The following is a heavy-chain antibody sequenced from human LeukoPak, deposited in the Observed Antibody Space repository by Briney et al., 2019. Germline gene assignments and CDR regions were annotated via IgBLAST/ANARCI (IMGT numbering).Heavy chain of an antibody. V-gene: IGHV3-23*01. D-gene: IGHD1-26*01. CDR1: GFTFSSYA. CDR3: ARSPGTPSGSYRTPYFDY. Sequence: PGGSLRLSCAASGFTFSSYAMSWVRQAPGKGLEWVSNISGSGGGGSTYYADSVKGRFTISRDNAKNSLYLQMNSLRAEDTAVCYCARSPGTPSGSYRTPYFDYWGQGTLVTVSS. CDR2: ISGSGGGGST. J-gene: IGHJ4*02.